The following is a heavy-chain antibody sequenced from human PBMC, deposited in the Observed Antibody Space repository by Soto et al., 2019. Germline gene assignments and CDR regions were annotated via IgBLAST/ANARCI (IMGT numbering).Heavy chain of an antibody. J-gene: IGHJ4*02. V-gene: IGHV3-11*01. CDR1: GFTFSDYY. D-gene: IGHD5-12*01. CDR2: ISSSGSTI. Sequence: GGSLILSCAASGFTFSDYYMSWIRQAPGKGLEWVSYISSSGSTIYYADSVKGRFTISRDNAKNSLYLQMNSLRAEDTAVYYCAREWLHLRYFDYWGQGTLVTVSS. CDR3: AREWLHLRYFDY.